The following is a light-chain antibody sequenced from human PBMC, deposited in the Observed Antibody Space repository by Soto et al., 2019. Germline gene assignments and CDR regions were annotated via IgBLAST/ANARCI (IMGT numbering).Light chain of an antibody. V-gene: IGKV1-9*01. J-gene: IGKJ2*01. Sequence: DIQLTQAPSFLSASVGDRVTITCRASQGISSYLAWFQQKPGRAPNLLIYGASTLQSGVPSRFSGSGSGTDFTLTISNLQPEDSAAYYCLQDYNYPFTFGQGTKVDI. CDR3: LQDYNYPFT. CDR1: QGISSY. CDR2: GAS.